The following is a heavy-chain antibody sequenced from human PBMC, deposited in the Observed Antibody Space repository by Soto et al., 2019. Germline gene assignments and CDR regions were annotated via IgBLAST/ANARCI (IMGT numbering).Heavy chain of an antibody. CDR3: ARHHGPTTSENWFDP. CDR2: INPNSGDT. D-gene: IGHD5-12*01. J-gene: IGHJ5*02. V-gene: IGHV1-2*02. Sequence: ASVKFSCKASGYTFTGYYMHWVRQAPGQGLEWMGWINPNSGDTKYAQKFQGRVTMTTDTSTTTAYLELRSLRSDDTAVYYCARHHGPTTSENWFDPWGQGTLVTVSS. CDR1: GYTFTGYY.